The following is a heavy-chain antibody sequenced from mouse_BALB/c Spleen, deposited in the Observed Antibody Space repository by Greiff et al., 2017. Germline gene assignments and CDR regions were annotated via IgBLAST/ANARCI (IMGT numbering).Heavy chain of an antibody. CDR1: GFTFSSYA. Sequence: EVQGVESGGGLVKPGGSLKLSCAASGFTFSSYAMSWVRQTPEKRLEWVASISSGGSTYYPDSVKGRFTISRDNARNILYLQMSSLRSEDTAMYYCARVGYGYWGQGTTLTVSS. CDR2: ISSGGST. V-gene: IGHV5-6-5*01. D-gene: IGHD1-2*01. CDR3: ARVGYGY. J-gene: IGHJ2*01.